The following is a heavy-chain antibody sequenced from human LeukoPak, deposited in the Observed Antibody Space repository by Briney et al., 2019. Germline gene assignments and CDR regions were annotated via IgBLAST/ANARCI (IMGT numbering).Heavy chain of an antibody. J-gene: IGHJ3*02. CDR3: ARAGGYSSGWASGAFDI. V-gene: IGHV3-53*04. D-gene: IGHD6-19*01. CDR1: GFTVSINY. Sequence: GGSLRLSCAASGFTVSINYMSWVRQAPGKGLEWVSVIYSGGSTYYADSVKGRFTISRHNSKNTLYLQMNSLRAEDTAVHYCARAGGYSSGWASGAFDIWGQGTMVTVSS. CDR2: IYSGGST.